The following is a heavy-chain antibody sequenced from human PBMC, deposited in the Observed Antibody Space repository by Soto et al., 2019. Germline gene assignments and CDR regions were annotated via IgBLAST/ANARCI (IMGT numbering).Heavy chain of an antibody. CDR2: IRGTSNTI. D-gene: IGHD3-10*01. CDR3: AREGNRFQH. V-gene: IGHV3-11*01. J-gene: IGHJ1*01. CDR1: GFTFNDYY. Sequence: QVRLVESGGGLVKPGGSLRLSCAASGFTFNDYYMSWIRQAPGKGLEWLSYIRGTSNTIYYADSVQGRFTISRDNAKNQLYLQLNSLRAEDTAVYECAREGNRFQHWGQGTLVTVSS.